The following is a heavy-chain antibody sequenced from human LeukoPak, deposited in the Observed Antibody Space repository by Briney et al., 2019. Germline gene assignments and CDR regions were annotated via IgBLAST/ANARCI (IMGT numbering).Heavy chain of an antibody. V-gene: IGHV3-11*01. CDR2: ISSVTSAI. CDR1: GLSISDYY. CDR3: VSTPAIRRLNF. J-gene: IGHJ4*02. Sequence: GGPLRLSCAASGLSISDYYMSWIRQAPGEGLQWISYISSVTSAIHYADSMKGRFTMSRDNAKNSVYLQMNSLRTGDTAMYFCVSTPAIRRLNFWGQGTLVTVSS. D-gene: IGHD2-2*02.